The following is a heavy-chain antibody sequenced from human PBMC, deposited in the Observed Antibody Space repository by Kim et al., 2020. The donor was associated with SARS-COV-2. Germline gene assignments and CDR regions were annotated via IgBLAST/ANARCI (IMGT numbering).Heavy chain of an antibody. Sequence: GGSLRLSCAASGFILSSYWMYWVRQVPGKGLVWVARINSDGITIYADSVKGRFNISRENAKNTLYLQMDSLRAEDTAVYYCVRAWGYWGREPWSPSPQ. CDR3: VRAWGY. CDR2: INSDGIT. D-gene: IGHD3-16*01. CDR1: GFILSSYW. J-gene: IGHJ4*02. V-gene: IGHV3-74*01.